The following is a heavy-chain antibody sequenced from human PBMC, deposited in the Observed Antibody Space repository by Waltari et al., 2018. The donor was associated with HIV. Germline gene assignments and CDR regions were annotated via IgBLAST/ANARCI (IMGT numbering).Heavy chain of an antibody. Sequence: LVESGGDLVQSGTSLRLSCEASRFSFSDYDMFWVRQAPGKGLDWLAVISNDGNDKKYVDSVKGRFNVSRDNVKNTLYLYMSRLRPEDTAVYYCVRETSGRDAFDIWGLGTQVIVSS. CDR1: RFSFSDYD. J-gene: IGHJ3*02. CDR3: VRETSGRDAFDI. V-gene: IGHV3-30*15. CDR2: ISNDGNDK. D-gene: IGHD2-15*01.